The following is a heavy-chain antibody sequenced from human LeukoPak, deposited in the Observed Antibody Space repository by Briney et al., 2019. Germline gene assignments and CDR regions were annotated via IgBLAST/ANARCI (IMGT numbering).Heavy chain of an antibody. CDR1: GYTFTGYY. J-gene: IGHJ4*02. Sequence: EASVKVSCKASGYTFTGYYMHWVRQAPGQGLEWMGWINPNSGGTNYAQKFQGRVTMTRDTSISTAYMELRSLRSDGTAVYYCARAEAPLYYFDYWGQGTLVTVSS. D-gene: IGHD2/OR15-2a*01. CDR3: ARAEAPLYYFDY. CDR2: INPNSGGT. V-gene: IGHV1-2*02.